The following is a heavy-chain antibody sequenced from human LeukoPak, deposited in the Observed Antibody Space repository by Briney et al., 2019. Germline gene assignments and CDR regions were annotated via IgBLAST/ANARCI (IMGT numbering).Heavy chain of an antibody. D-gene: IGHD4-11*01. CDR3: ARDLSKPSDY. CDR1: AFNVRTSY. J-gene: IGHJ4*02. V-gene: IGHV3-53*01. Sequence: GGSLRLSCAASAFNVRTSYMTWVRQAPGKGLQWVSVIYPDGSTYYSESVKGRFTISRDNSENTVYLQMSSLRAEDTAVYYCARDLSKPSDYWGQGTPVIVSS. CDR2: IYPDGST.